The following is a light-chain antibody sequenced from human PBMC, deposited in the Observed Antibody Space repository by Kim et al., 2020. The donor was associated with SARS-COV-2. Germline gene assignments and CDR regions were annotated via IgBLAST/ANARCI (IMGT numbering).Light chain of an antibody. CDR3: QQYGTSWT. CDR2: GAS. J-gene: IGKJ1*01. V-gene: IGKV3-20*01. CDR1: QSVYSNY. Sequence: EIVLTQSPGTLSLSPGERATLSCRASQSVYSNYLAWYLQKPGQAPRLLIYGASSGATGIPDRFSGSGSGTDFTLTINRLQPDDFAVYYCQQYGTSWTFGQGTKVDIK.